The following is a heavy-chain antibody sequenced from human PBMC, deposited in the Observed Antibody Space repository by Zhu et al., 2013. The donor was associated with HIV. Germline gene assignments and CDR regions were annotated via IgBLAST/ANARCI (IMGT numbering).Heavy chain of an antibody. CDR2: ISPYNGNT. CDR3: ARGPYFRDYFDY. D-gene: IGHD3-10*02. J-gene: IGHJ4*02. Sequence: QVQIVQSGAEVKKPGASVRVSCKGSDYTFINYAITWVRQAPGQGLEWMGSISPYNGNTNYLQKFQGRVTMTTDTSTSTAYMELRSLRSDDTAVYYCARGPYFRDYFDYWGQGTLVTVSS. CDR1: DYTFINYA. V-gene: IGHV1-18*01.